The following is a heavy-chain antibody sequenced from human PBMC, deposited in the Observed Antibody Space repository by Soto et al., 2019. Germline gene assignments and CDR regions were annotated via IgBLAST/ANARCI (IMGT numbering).Heavy chain of an antibody. CDR1: GFTFSNYA. Sequence: EVQLLESGGGLVQPGGSLRLSCAASGFTFSNYAMSWVRQAPGKGLEWVSGISGSGTNTYYADSVQGRFTISRDNSKNTLYLQMNSRRAEDTAVYYCAKDLAVIRGKSDYWGQGTLVTVSS. D-gene: IGHD2-15*01. V-gene: IGHV3-23*01. CDR3: AKDLAVIRGKSDY. J-gene: IGHJ4*02. CDR2: ISGSGTNT.